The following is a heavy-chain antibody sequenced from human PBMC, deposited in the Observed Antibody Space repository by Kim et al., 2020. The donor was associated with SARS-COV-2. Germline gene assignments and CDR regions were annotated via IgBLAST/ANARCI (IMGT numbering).Heavy chain of an antibody. CDR1: GFTFSSYA. V-gene: IGHV3-23*01. J-gene: IGHJ4*02. D-gene: IGHD1-7*01. CDR2: IGSGGVNT. Sequence: LSLTCAAAGFTFSSYAMNWVRQAPGKGLEWVATIGSGGVNTFYADSVKGRFTISRDTSKNTLYLQMNSLRAEDTALYYCARTNNLDSWGQGTLVTVTS. CDR3: ARTNNLDS.